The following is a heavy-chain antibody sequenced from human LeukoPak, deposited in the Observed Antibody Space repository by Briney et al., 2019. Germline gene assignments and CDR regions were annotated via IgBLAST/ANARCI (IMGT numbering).Heavy chain of an antibody. J-gene: IGHJ3*02. Sequence: GGSLRLSCAASGFTFSSHSMNWVRQAPGKGLEWVSSISSSSSYIYYADSVKGRFTISRDNAKNSLYLQMNSLRAEDTAVYYCARDSSGYSYGLTFDAFDIWGQGTMVTVSS. V-gene: IGHV3-21*01. CDR2: ISSSSSYI. CDR3: ARDSSGYSYGLTFDAFDI. D-gene: IGHD5-18*01. CDR1: GFTFSSHS.